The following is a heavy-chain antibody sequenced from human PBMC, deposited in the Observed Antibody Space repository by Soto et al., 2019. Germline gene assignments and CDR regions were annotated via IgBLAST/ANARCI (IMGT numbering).Heavy chain of an antibody. J-gene: IGHJ4*02. CDR2: IGDSGTKK. CDR1: GFTFTDYY. V-gene: IGHV3-11*01. CDR3: ANGPRDF. Sequence: QVRLVEFGGGLVKPGGSLRLSCAASGFTFTDYYMSWIRQAPGRGLEWVSYIGDSGTKKYYADSLKGRFTISRDNAKNSLFLQMNSLRPEDTAVYYCANGPRDFWGQGTLVTVSS.